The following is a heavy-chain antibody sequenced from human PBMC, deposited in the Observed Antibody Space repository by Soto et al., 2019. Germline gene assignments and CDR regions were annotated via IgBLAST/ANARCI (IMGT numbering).Heavy chain of an antibody. V-gene: IGHV3-64D*08. CDR3: VKATHELLLDY. CDR1: GLPFSSYA. D-gene: IGHD1-26*01. J-gene: IGHJ4*02. Sequence: PGGSLRLSCSASGLPFSSYAMHWVRQAPGKGLEYVPAISSNGGSTYYADSVKGRFTISRDNSKNTLYLQMSSLRAEDTAVYYCVKATHELLLDYWGQGTLVTVSS. CDR2: ISSNGGST.